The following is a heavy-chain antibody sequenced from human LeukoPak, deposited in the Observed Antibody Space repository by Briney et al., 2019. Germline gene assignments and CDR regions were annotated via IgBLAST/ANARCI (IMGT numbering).Heavy chain of an antibody. CDR1: GFTFSSYS. CDR2: ISSSSSTI. V-gene: IGHV3-48*01. Sequence: PGGSLRLSCAASGFTFSSYSVNWVRQAPGKGLEWVSYISSSSSTIYYADSVKGRFTISRNNAKNSLYLQMNSLRAEDTAVYYCARDPPGGATFRGDYWGQGTLVTVSS. CDR3: ARDPPGGATFRGDY. J-gene: IGHJ4*02. D-gene: IGHD1-26*01.